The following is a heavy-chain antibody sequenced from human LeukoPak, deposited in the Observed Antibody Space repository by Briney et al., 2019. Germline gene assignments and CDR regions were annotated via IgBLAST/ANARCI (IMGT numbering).Heavy chain of an antibody. CDR3: ARVHDYKIVLDY. V-gene: IGHV4-30-2*01. CDR1: GGSISSGGYY. D-gene: IGHD4-11*01. CDR2: IYHSGST. Sequence: SQTLSLTCTVSGGSISSGGYYWSWIRQPPGKGLEWIGYIYHSGSTYYNPSLKSRVTISVDRSKNQFSLKLSSVTAADTAVYYCARVHDYKIVLDYWGQGTLVTVSS. J-gene: IGHJ4*02.